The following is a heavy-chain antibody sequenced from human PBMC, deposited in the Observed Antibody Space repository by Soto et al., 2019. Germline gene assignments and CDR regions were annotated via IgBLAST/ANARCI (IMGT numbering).Heavy chain of an antibody. V-gene: IGHV3-11*06. CDR3: ARGGVKGTTSRGQVYN. D-gene: IGHD1-7*01. J-gene: IGHJ4*02. CDR1: GFTFSDYY. CDR2: ISSSGDST. Sequence: QVQVVESGGGLVKPGGSLRLSCAASGFTFSDYYMSWIRQAPGKGLEWVSFISSSGDSTKYADSVKGRFPISRDNAKNSLYLKLNSLRAEDTAVYCCARGGVKGTTSRGQVYNWGQGTLVTVSS.